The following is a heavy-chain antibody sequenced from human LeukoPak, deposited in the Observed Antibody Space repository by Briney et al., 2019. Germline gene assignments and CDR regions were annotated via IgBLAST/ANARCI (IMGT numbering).Heavy chain of an antibody. CDR1: GFTFSVSW. J-gene: IGHJ5*02. V-gene: IGHV3-7*01. D-gene: IGHD3-16*01. CDR2: IKHDGSVT. Sequence: PGGSLRLSCAASGFTFSVSWMSWVRQAPGKGLEWVAHIKHDGSVTGYVDSVRGRFTISRDNAKNSLYLQMDSLTAEDSAAYYCWHPLIEGAVSWGQGTLVTVSS. CDR3: WHPLIEGAVS.